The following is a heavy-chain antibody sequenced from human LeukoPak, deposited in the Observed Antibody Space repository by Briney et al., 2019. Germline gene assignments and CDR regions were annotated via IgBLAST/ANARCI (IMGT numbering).Heavy chain of an antibody. CDR2: INHSGST. J-gene: IGHJ4*02. CDR3: ARNSYTYYYGSGSYSNFDY. Sequence: SETLSLTCTVSGGSISSYYWSWIRQPPGKGLEWIGEINHSGSTNYNPSFKSRVTISVDTSKNQFSLKLSSVTAADTAVYYCARNSYTYYYGSGSYSNFDYWGQGTLVTVFS. D-gene: IGHD3-10*01. V-gene: IGHV4-34*01. CDR1: GGSISSYY.